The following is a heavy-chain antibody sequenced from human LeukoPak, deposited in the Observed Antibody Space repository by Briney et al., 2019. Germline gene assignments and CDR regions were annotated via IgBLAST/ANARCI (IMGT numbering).Heavy chain of an antibody. J-gene: IGHJ4*02. CDR2: IIPIFGTA. V-gene: IGHV1-69*05. CDR3: ARSPRSSGYYDPDY. CDR1: GGTFSSYA. D-gene: IGHD3-22*01. Sequence: ASVKLSCKASGGTFSSYAISWVRQAPGQGLEWMGGIIPIFGTANYAQKFQGRVTITTDESTSTAYMELSSLRSEDTAVYYCARSPRSSGYYDPDYWGQGTLVTVSS.